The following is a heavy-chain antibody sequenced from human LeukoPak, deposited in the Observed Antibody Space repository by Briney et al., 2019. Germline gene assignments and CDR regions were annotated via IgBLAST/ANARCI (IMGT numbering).Heavy chain of an antibody. V-gene: IGHV3-23*01. CDR3: AFIPVGGLVISNSDY. Sequence: GGSLGLSCEASRFTYVSYAMTWVRQAPGKGLEWVSSIGGSGATTYYADSVKGRFTVSADNSKNTLYLQMNSLRAEDTAVYYCAFIPVGGLVISNSDYWGQGTRVTVSS. CDR1: RFTYVSYA. D-gene: IGHD3/OR15-3a*01. CDR2: IGGSGATT. J-gene: IGHJ4*02.